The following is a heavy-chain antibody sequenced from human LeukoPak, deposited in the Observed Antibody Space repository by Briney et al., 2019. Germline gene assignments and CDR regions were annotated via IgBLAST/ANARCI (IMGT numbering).Heavy chain of an antibody. CDR3: ARGKGSSGYYYYYGMDV. V-gene: IGHV1-8*01. J-gene: IGHJ6*02. Sequence: ASVKVSCKASGYTFTSYDINWVRQATGQGLEWLGWTNPNSGNTGYAQKFQGRVTMTRNTSISTAYMELSSLRSEDTAVYYCARGKGSSGYYYYYGMDVWGQGTTVTVSS. CDR1: GYTFTSYD. D-gene: IGHD6-6*01. CDR2: TNPNSGNT.